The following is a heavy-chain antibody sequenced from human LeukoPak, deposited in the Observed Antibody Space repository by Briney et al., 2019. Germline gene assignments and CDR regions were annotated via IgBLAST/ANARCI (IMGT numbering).Heavy chain of an antibody. CDR2: IKQDGSEK. Sequence: GGSLRLSCAASGFTFSSYWMSWVRQAPGKGLEWVANIKQDGSEKSYVDSVKGRFTISRDNAKNSLFLQMNSPRPEDTAVYYCARDQGYSNIWGQGTLVTVSS. CDR1: GFTFSSYW. D-gene: IGHD6-13*01. J-gene: IGHJ4*02. CDR3: ARDQGYSNI. V-gene: IGHV3-7*01.